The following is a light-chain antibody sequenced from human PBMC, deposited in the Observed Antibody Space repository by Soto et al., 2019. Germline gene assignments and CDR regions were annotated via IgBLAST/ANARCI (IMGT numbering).Light chain of an antibody. CDR2: DAS. V-gene: IGKV1-33*01. CDR3: QQYESLPFT. CDR1: QDIKKY. Sequence: DIQMTQSPSSLSASVGDRVTITCQASQDIKKYLHWYQQKSGRAPKRLIYDASTLDIGVPSRFGGSGSGTDFSFTISSLQPEDFGTYFCQQYESLPFTFGPGTTVDLK. J-gene: IGKJ3*01.